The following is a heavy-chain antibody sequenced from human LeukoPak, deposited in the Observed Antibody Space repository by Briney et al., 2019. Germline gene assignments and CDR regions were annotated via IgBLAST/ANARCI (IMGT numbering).Heavy chain of an antibody. CDR1: GGSFGSSPYY. D-gene: IGHD2-21*02. J-gene: IGHJ4*02. CDR3: ARDSDPYCGGDCRPFDY. Sequence: SETLSLTCTVSGGSFGSSPYYWGWIRQPPGKGLEYIGITSYSGRTYYSPSLKSRVTISVDTSKNQFSLKVNSVTAADTALYYCARDSDPYCGGDCRPFDYWGQGTLVTVSS. V-gene: IGHV4-39*07. CDR2: TSYSGRT.